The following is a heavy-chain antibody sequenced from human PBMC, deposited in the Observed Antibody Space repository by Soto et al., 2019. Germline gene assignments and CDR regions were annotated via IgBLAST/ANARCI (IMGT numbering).Heavy chain of an antibody. V-gene: IGHV1-18*01. J-gene: IGHJ5*02. D-gene: IGHD2-2*01. CDR3: ARVVPGAEAWFGP. CDR2: ISLYSDGT. CDR1: GYTFSNYG. Sequence: ASVKVSCKTSGYTFSNYGITWVRQAPGQPLEWLGWISLYSDGTNYAQKFQGRVSMTTDTFTTTAYMELRSLRSDDTAAYYCARVVPGAEAWFGPWGQGTLVTVSS.